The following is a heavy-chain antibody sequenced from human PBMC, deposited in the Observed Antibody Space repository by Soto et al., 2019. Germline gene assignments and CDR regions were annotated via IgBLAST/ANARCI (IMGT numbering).Heavy chain of an antibody. V-gene: IGHV3-23*01. CDR2: ISGNGGST. CDR1: GFTFSSNA. Sequence: PGGSLRLSCAASGFTFSSNAMSWVRQAPGKGLEWVSTISGNGGSTYDADSVKGRFTISRDNSKNTLYLQMNSLRAEDTAVYYCAKAFVYSNSPMDVWGQGTTVTV. D-gene: IGHD4-4*01. CDR3: AKAFVYSNSPMDV. J-gene: IGHJ6*02.